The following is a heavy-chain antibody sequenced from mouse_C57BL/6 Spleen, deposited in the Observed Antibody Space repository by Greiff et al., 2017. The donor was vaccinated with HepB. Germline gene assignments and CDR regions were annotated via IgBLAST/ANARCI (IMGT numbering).Heavy chain of an antibody. J-gene: IGHJ2*01. CDR3: ATLYGNYDY. D-gene: IGHD2-1*01. V-gene: IGHV5-9*01. CDR1: GFTFSSYT. Sequence: EVKLVESGGGLVKPGGSLKLSCAASGFTFSSYTMSWVRQTPEKRLEWVATISGGGGNTYYPDSVKGRFTISRDNAKNTLYLQMSSLRSEDTALYYCATLYGNYDYWGQGSTLTVSS. CDR2: ISGGGGNT.